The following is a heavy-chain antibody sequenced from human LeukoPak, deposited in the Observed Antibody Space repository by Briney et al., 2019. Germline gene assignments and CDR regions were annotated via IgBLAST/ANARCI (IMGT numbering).Heavy chain of an antibody. Sequence: PGGSLRLSCAASGITFRSYDMHWVRQAPGKGLEWVAVIWYDGSDKYSADSVKGRFTISRDNSKNTLYLQMNSLRAEDTAVYYCAKDFDHCSGGSCYRFDYWGQGTLVTVSS. CDR1: GITFRSYD. V-gene: IGHV3-30*02. CDR3: AKDFDHCSGGSCYRFDY. J-gene: IGHJ4*02. CDR2: IWYDGSDK. D-gene: IGHD2-15*01.